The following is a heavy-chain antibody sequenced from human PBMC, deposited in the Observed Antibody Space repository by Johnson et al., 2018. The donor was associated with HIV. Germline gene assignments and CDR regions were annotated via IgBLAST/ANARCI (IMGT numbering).Heavy chain of an antibody. Sequence: VQLVESGGGVVQPGRSLRLSCAASGFTFSSYAMHWVRQAPGKGLEWVAVISYDGSNKYYADSVKGRFTISRDNSKNTLYLQMNSLRAEDTAVYYCAKVGGYYYDTWWGHDAFDIWGQGTMVTVSS. V-gene: IGHV3-30*04. CDR3: AKVGGYYYDTWWGHDAFDI. CDR2: ISYDGSNK. J-gene: IGHJ3*02. D-gene: IGHD3-22*01. CDR1: GFTFSSYA.